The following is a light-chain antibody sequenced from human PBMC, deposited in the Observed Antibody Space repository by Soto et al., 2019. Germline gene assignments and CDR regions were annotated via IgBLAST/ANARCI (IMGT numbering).Light chain of an antibody. J-gene: IGKJ5*01. CDR2: GAY. V-gene: IGKV1-9*01. CDR3: QQLNGSPPIT. CDR1: QDLDNY. Sequence: DIQLSQSLSLLSASVGDRVTITCRASQDLDNYLAWYRQTPGEAPKLLIYGAYTLQSGVPRRFSGAGSGTEFSLTISSLQPEDFAIYYCQQLNGSPPITFGQGTRLEIK.